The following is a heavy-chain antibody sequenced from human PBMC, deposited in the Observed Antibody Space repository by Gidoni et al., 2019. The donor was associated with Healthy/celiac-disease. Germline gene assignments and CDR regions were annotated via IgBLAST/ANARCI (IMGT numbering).Heavy chain of an antibody. Sequence: QVQLVESGGGVVQPGRSLRLSCAASGFTFSSYGMHWVRQAPGKGLEWVAVISYDGSNKYYADSVKGRFTISRDNSKNTLYLQMNSLRAEDTAVYYCAKDMGDYGDYVGFDYWGQGTLVTVSS. V-gene: IGHV3-30*18. J-gene: IGHJ4*02. CDR3: AKDMGDYGDYVGFDY. D-gene: IGHD4-17*01. CDR1: GFTFSSYG. CDR2: ISYDGSNK.